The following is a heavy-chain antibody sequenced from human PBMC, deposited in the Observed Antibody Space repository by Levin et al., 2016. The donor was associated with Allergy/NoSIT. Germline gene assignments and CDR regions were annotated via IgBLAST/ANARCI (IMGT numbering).Heavy chain of an antibody. CDR3: ARELEYGDYGPYPRPYYHYGMDL. D-gene: IGHD4-17*01. V-gene: IGHV1-18*04. Sequence: ASVKVSCKTSGYAFTTYPISWVRQAPGKGLEWMGWISPYNGNTNYAEKFQGRLTMTTDTSTSTTYLEMRRLRSDDTAVYYCARELEYGDYGPYPRPYYHYGMDLWGQGTTVTVSS. J-gene: IGHJ6*02. CDR2: ISPYNGNT. CDR1: GYAFTTYP.